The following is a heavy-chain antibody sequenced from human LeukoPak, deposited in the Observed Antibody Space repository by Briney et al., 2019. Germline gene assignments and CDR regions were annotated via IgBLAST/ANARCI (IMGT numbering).Heavy chain of an antibody. CDR1: GFTFSSYD. J-gene: IGHJ6*04. CDR2: IGTAGDP. Sequence: GGSLRLSCAASGFTFSSYDMHWVRHATGKGLEWVSAIGTAGDPYYPGSVKGRFSISRENAKNPLYLQMNSLRAGDTAVYYCARGGWFGESHYYGMDVWGKGTTVTVSS. CDR3: ARGGWFGESHYYGMDV. D-gene: IGHD3-10*01. V-gene: IGHV3-13*05.